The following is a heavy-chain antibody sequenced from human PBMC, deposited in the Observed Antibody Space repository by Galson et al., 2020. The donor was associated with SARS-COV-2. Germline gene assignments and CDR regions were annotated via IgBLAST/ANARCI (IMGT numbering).Heavy chain of an antibody. CDR3: AKVGGDYYESGIYYKVAHTSYYFDY. D-gene: IGHD3-10*01. V-gene: IGHV3-23*01. Sequence: TAESLKISCAASGFTFNNNAMSWVRQAPGKGLEWVSVISGSGGFTYYADSVKGRFTISRDNSKDTLFLQMKSLRAEDTAVYYCAKVGGDYYESGIYYKVAHTSYYFDYWGQGTLVTVSS. J-gene: IGHJ4*02. CDR1: GFTFNNNA. CDR2: ISGSGGFT.